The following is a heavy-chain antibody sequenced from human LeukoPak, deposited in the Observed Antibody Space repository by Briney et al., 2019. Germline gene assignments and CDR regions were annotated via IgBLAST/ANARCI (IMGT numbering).Heavy chain of an antibody. D-gene: IGHD6-13*01. J-gene: IGHJ4*02. CDR1: GFTFSSYA. V-gene: IGHV3-23*01. Sequence: GGSLRLSCAASGFTFSSYAMSWVRQAPGKGLEWVSAIIGSGSSTYYADSVKGRFTISRDNSKNTLFLQMNSLRAEDTAVYYCAKDRAQQLVLDFWGQGTPVTVSS. CDR2: IIGSGSST. CDR3: AKDRAQQLVLDF.